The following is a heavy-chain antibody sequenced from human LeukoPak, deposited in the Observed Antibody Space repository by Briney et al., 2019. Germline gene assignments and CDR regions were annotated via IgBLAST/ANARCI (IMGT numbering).Heavy chain of an antibody. D-gene: IGHD3-22*01. CDR3: ASVKYYYDSSGYYGELDY. CDR1: GYTFTSYA. CDR2: SNAGNGNT. J-gene: IGHJ4*02. Sequence: ASVKVSCKASGYTFTSYAMHWVRQAPGQRLEWMGWSNAGNGNTNYAQKLQGRVTMTTDTSTSTAYMELRSLRSDDTAVYYCASVKYYYDSSGYYGELDYWGQGTLVTVSS. V-gene: IGHV1-3*01.